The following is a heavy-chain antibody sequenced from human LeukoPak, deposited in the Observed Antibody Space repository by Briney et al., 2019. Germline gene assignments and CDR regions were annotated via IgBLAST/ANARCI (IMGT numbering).Heavy chain of an antibody. V-gene: IGHV3-7*01. Sequence: GGSLRLSCAASGFTFSSYWLSWVRQAPGKGLEWVANIKQDGSEKYYVDSVKGRFTISRDNAKNSLYLQMNSLRAEDTAVYYCARHVVVPAAIADGTAYRTFDYWGQGTLVTISS. D-gene: IGHD2-2*02. CDR3: ARHVVVPAAIADGTAYRTFDY. J-gene: IGHJ4*02. CDR2: IKQDGSEK. CDR1: GFTFSSYW.